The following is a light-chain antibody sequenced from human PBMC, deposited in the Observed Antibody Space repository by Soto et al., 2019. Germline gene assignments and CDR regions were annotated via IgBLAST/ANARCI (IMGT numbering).Light chain of an antibody. CDR3: QQYGSSPLT. CDR2: GAS. CDR1: QSVSSSY. Sequence: EIVLTQSPGTLSLSPGERATLSCRASQSVSSSYLAWYQQKPGQAPRLLIYGASSRATGIPDRFSGSGSGTDFTFTISRLEPEDFAVYYCQQYGSSPLTFGKGTKLEIK. J-gene: IGKJ2*01. V-gene: IGKV3-20*01.